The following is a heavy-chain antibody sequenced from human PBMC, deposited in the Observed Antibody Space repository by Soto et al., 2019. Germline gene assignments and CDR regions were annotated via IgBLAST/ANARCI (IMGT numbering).Heavy chain of an antibody. D-gene: IGHD2-21*02. CDR1: GFTFNSLS. CDR2: ISFDGRVT. J-gene: IGHJ4*02. CDR3: AREPYGDSQYFDY. Sequence: QVHLVESGGGMVQPGTSLRLSCTASGFTFNSLSLHWVRQRPDKGLEWVAVISFDGRVTYYADFVKGRFTVSRDNYKNTIYLHVNSLRAEDTAVYYCAREPYGDSQYFDYWGQGTLVNVSS. V-gene: IGHV3-30*04.